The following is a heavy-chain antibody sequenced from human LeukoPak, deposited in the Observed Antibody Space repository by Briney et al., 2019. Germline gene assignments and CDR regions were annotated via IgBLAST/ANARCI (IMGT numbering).Heavy chain of an antibody. J-gene: IGHJ4*02. CDR1: GGSISNYY. D-gene: IGHD3-3*01. Sequence: PSETLSLTCTVSGGSISNYYWSWIRQAPGKRLEWIGSVYHTGSTDYNPSLRSPVTISVDTSKNHFSLKVTSVTAADTAIYYCTRDRLGGAVASWIPDYWGQGILVTVSS. V-gene: IGHV4-59*01. CDR2: VYHTGST. CDR3: TRDRLGGAVASWIPDY.